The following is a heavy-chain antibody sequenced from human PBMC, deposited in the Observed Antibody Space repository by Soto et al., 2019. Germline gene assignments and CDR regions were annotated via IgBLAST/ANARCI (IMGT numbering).Heavy chain of an antibody. CDR1: GYTFTNYA. V-gene: IGHV1-3*01. CDR2: INAGNSYT. J-gene: IGHJ4*02. D-gene: IGHD2-2*02. Sequence: QAQLVQSGAEVKKSGASVKVACKASGYTFTNYAIHWVRQAPGQRLEWMGWINAGNSYTKYSQKFQGRVTITRDTSANSAYMELSSLRSEDTAVYYCARAGGDSSTTSCYMIEYWCQGTLVTVSS. CDR3: ARAGGDSSTTSCYMIEY.